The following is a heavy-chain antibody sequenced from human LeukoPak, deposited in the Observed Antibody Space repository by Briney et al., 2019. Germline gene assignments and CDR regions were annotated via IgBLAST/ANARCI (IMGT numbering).Heavy chain of an antibody. D-gene: IGHD2-15*01. CDR3: ARAGGVALVDYYYYGMDV. V-gene: IGHV3-30-3*01. Sequence: PGGSLRLSCAASGFTFSSYAMHWVRQAPGKGLEWVAVISYDGSNKYYADSVKGRFTISRDSSKNTLYLQMNSLRAEDTAVYYCARAGGVALVDYYYYGMDVWGQGTTVTVSS. J-gene: IGHJ6*02. CDR1: GFTFSSYA. CDR2: ISYDGSNK.